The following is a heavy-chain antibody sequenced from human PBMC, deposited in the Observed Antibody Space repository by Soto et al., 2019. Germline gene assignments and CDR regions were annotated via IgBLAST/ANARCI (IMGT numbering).Heavy chain of an antibody. J-gene: IGHJ4*02. Sequence: QVQLVQSGAEVKKPGASVKVSCKASGYTFTGYYMHWVRQAPGQGLEWMGWINPNSGGTNYAQKFQGRVTMTRDTSISTAYMELSRLRSDDTAVYYCARSSPYSSSWYPFDYWGQGTLITVS. V-gene: IGHV1-2*02. CDR3: ARSSPYSSSWYPFDY. CDR2: INPNSGGT. D-gene: IGHD6-13*01. CDR1: GYTFTGYY.